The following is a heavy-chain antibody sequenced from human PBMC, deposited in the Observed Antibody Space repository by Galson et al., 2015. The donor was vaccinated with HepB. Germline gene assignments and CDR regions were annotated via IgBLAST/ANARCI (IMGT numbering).Heavy chain of an antibody. CDR3: ARDGPLAARPLQYYFDY. J-gene: IGHJ4*02. CDR1: GFTFSSYG. CDR2: IWYDGSNK. D-gene: IGHD6-6*01. Sequence: SLRLSCAASGFTFSSYGMHWVRQAPGKGLEWVAVIWYDGSNKYYADSVKGRFTISRDNSKNTLYPQMNSLRAEDTAVYYCARDGPLAARPLQYYFDYWGQGTLVTVSS. V-gene: IGHV3-33*01.